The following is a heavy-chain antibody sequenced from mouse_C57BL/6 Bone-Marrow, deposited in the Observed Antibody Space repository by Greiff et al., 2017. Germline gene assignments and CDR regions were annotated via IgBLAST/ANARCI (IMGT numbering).Heavy chain of an antibody. J-gene: IGHJ2*01. CDR3: ASTTVVATDYFDY. CDR2: IDPSDSYT. Sequence: QVQLQQPGAELVKPGASVKLSCKASGYTFTSYWMQWVKQRPGQGLEWIGEIDPSDSYTNYNQKFKGKATLTVDTSSSTAYMQLSSLTSEDSAVYDCASTTVVATDYFDYWDRGTALTVSS. CDR1: GYTFTSYW. D-gene: IGHD1-1*01. V-gene: IGHV1-50*01.